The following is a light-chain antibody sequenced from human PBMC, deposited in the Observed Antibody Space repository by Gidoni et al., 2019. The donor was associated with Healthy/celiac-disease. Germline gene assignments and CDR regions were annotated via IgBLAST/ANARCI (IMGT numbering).Light chain of an antibody. CDR3: QQYNNWPRWT. CDR1: QSVSSN. V-gene: IGKV3-15*01. J-gene: IGKJ1*01. CDR2: GAS. Sequence: EIIIPQSPATLPVSQGERATLSCRASQSVSSNLAWYQQKPGQAPRLLIYGASTRATGIPARFSGSGSGTEFTLTISSLQSEDFAVYYCQQYNNWPRWTFGQGTKVEIK.